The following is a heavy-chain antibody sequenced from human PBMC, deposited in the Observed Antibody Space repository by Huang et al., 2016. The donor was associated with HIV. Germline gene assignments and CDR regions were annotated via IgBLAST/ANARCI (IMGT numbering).Heavy chain of an antibody. J-gene: IGHJ3*02. CDR1: GFTFSDHY. D-gene: IGHD3-10*01. Sequence: EVLLVESGGGLVQPGGSLRLSCATSGFTFSDHYMDWVRQGPGKGLEWGGRTKNKARSYTTDCSAFVKGRFTIPRDDSTNSLSLQMNSLKIEDTAVYYCATSLIYYATPNAFDIWGQGTMVTVSS. CDR2: TKNKARSYTT. CDR3: ATSLIYYATPNAFDI. V-gene: IGHV3-72*01.